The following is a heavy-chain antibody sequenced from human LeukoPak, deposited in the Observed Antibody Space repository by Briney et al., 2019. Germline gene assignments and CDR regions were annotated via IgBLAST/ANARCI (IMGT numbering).Heavy chain of an antibody. CDR1: GGSISSGGYS. CDR3: ARGVRVFTMVRGVINYFDY. D-gene: IGHD3-10*01. V-gene: IGHV4-30-2*01. Sequence: SETLSLTCAVSGGSISSGGYSWSWIRQPPAKGLEWIGYIYHSGSTYYNPSLKSRVTISVDRSKNQFSLKLSSVTAADTAVYYCARGVRVFTMVRGVINYFDYWGQGTLVTVSS. J-gene: IGHJ4*02. CDR2: IYHSGST.